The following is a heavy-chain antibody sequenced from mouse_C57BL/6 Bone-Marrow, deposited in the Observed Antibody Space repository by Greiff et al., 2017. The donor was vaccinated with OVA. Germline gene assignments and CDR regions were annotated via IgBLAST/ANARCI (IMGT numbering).Heavy chain of an antibody. CDR1: GFTFSSYA. V-gene: IGHV5-4*03. CDR3: ARAIRKYFDY. J-gene: IGHJ3*01. D-gene: IGHD5-1-1*01. CDR2: ISDGGSYT. Sequence: EVKLVESGGGLVKPGGSLKLSCAASGFTFSSYAMSWVRQTPEKRLEWVATISDGGSYTYYPDNVKGRFTISRDNAKNNLYLQMSHLKSEDTAMYYCARAIRKYFDYWGQGTLVTVSA.